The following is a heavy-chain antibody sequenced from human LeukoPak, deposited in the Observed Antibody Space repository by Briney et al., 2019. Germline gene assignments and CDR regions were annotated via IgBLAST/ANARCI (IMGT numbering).Heavy chain of an antibody. CDR2: INPNTDRT. D-gene: IGHD2-2*01. Sequence: GASVKVSCKTSGGTFSNSTINWVRQAPGQGLEWMGWINPNTDRTDYAHSFQGRVTMTRDTSISTAYMELSRLRSDDTAVYYCARSGCSSTSCYFGEPDAFDIWGQGTMVTVSS. CDR1: GGTFSNST. V-gene: IGHV1-2*02. J-gene: IGHJ3*02. CDR3: ARSGCSSTSCYFGEPDAFDI.